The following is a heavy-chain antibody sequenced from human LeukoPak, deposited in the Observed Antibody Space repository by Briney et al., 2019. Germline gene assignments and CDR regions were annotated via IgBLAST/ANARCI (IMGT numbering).Heavy chain of an antibody. CDR3: AELVVAHLDDY. CDR2: ISSSSSTI. V-gene: IGHV3-48*01. J-gene: IGHJ4*02. D-gene: IGHD3-22*01. CDR1: GFTFSSYS. Sequence: GGSLRLSCAASGFTFSSYSMNWVRQAPGKGLEWVSYISSSSSTIYYADSVKGRFTISRDNAKNSLYLQMNSLRAEDTAVYYCAELVVAHLDDYWGQGTLVTVSS.